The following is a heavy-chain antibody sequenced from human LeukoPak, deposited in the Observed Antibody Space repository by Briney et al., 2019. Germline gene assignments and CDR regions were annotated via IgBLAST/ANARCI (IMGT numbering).Heavy chain of an antibody. CDR3: ARDSYYYDSSGYTRFDY. CDR2: IYTSGST. D-gene: IGHD3-22*01. Sequence: SETLSLTCTVCGGSISSYHWSWLRQPAGKGLEWIGRIYTSGSTNYNPSLKSRVTMSVDTSKNQFSLKLSSVTAADTAVYYCARDSYYYDSSGYTRFDYWGQGTLVTVSS. J-gene: IGHJ4*02. CDR1: GGSISSYH. V-gene: IGHV4-4*07.